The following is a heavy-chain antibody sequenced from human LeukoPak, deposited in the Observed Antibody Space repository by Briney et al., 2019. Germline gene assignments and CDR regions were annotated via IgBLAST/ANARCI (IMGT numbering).Heavy chain of an antibody. CDR3: AKEWDTAMVIDY. Sequence: GGSLRLSCVASGFTFTDHPMNWVRQAPGKGLEWISYIGGDGIAFYADSVKGRFTISRDNSKNTLYLQMNSLRAEDTAVYYCAKEWDTAMVIDYWGQGTLVTVSS. CDR2: IGGDGIAF. CDR1: GFTFTDHP. D-gene: IGHD5-18*01. J-gene: IGHJ4*02. V-gene: IGHV3-48*01.